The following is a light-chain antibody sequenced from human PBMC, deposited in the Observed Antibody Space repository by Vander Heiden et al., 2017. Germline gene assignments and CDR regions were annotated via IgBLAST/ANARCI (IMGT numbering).Light chain of an antibody. V-gene: IGKV1-39*01. Sequence: DIQMTQSPSSLSASVGDRVTITCRASQSISSYLNWYQQKPGKAPKLLIYAASSLQSGVPSRFSGSGSGTDFTLTISSLQPEDFATYYSQQSYSTPATFGPGTKVDIK. CDR3: QQSYSTPAT. J-gene: IGKJ3*01. CDR1: QSISSY. CDR2: AAS.